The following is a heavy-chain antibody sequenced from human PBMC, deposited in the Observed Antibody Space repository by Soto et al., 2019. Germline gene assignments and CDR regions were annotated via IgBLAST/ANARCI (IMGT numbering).Heavy chain of an antibody. CDR2: INAGNGNT. CDR1: GYTFTSYA. D-gene: IGHD2-2*01. CDR3: ARDSGVLVPAAIFYWFDP. V-gene: IGHV1-3*01. Sequence: ASVKVSCKASGYTFTSYAMNWVRQAPGQRLEWMGWINAGNGNTKYSQKFQGRVTITRDTSASTAYMELSSLRSEDTAVYYCARDSGVLVPAAIFYWFDPWGQGTLVTVSS. J-gene: IGHJ5*02.